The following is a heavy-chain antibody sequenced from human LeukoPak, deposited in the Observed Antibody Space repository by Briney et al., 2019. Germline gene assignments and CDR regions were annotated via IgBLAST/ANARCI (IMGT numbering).Heavy chain of an antibody. D-gene: IGHD6-6*01. J-gene: IGHJ5*02. CDR3: AKAAYSSSTYNWFDP. Sequence: PGRSLRLSCAASGFTFDDYAMHWVRQAPGKGLEWVSGISWNSGSIGYADSVKGRFTISRDNAKNSLYLQMNSLRAEDTALYYCAKAAYSSSTYNWFDPWGQGTLVTVSS. CDR1: GFTFDDYA. V-gene: IGHV3-9*01. CDR2: ISWNSGSI.